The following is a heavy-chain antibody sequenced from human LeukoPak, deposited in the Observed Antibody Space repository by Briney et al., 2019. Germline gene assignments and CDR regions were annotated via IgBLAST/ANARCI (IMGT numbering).Heavy chain of an antibody. D-gene: IGHD3-22*01. J-gene: IGHJ3*02. CDR3: ATGEGGSYYDSRGYYSDI. CDR2: ISSSGTSI. CDR1: GFSFSTYS. Sequence: PGGSLRLSCAASGFSFSTYSMNWVRQAPGKGLEWVSYISSSGTSIYYADSVKGRFTISRDNAKNSLYLQMNSLRAEDTAVYYCATGEGGSYYDSRGYYSDIWGQGTMVTVSS. V-gene: IGHV3-48*04.